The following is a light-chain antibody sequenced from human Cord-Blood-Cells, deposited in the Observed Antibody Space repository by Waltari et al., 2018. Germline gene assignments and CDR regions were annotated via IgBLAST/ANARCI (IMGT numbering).Light chain of an antibody. V-gene: IGLV2-23*01. Sequence: QSALTQPASVSGSPGQSITISCTGTSSDVGRYNLVSWYQQHPGKAPKLMIYEGSKRPSGVVNRFSGSKSGKTASLTISGLQAEDEADYYCCSYAGSWVFGGGTKLTVL. CDR1: SSDVGRYNL. CDR3: CSYAGSWV. J-gene: IGLJ3*02. CDR2: EGS.